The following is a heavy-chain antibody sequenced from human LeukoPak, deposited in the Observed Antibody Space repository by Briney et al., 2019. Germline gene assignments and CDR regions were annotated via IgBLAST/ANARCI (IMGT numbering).Heavy chain of an antibody. CDR3: ATAPYDSIGIFDY. Sequence: PGGSLRLSCAASGFTFDYYPMLWVRQAPGKALECFSGISWIRGTIYYEDSVKGRFTISRDDANNSLYLQMNSLRTEDTALYYCATAPYDSIGIFDYWGQGTLVTVSS. J-gene: IGHJ4*02. D-gene: IGHD3-22*01. V-gene: IGHV3-9*01. CDR2: ISWIRGTI. CDR1: GFTFDYYP.